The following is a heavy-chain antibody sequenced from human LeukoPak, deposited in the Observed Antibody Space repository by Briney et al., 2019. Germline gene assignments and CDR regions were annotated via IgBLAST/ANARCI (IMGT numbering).Heavy chain of an antibody. CDR1: GFTFSSYA. CDR3: ASVRDY. V-gene: IGHV3-30-3*01. Sequence: GGSLRLSCAASGFTFSSYAMHWVRQAPGKGLEWVAVISYDGSNKSYADSVKGRFTISRDNSKNTLYLQMNSLRAEDTAVYYCASVRDYWGQGTLVTVSS. J-gene: IGHJ4*02. CDR2: ISYDGSNK.